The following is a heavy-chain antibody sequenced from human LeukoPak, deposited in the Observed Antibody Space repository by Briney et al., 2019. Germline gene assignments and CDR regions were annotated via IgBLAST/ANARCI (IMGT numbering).Heavy chain of an antibody. V-gene: IGHV4-39*07. CDR2: IFYSGGT. J-gene: IGHJ4*02. CDR3: ARLSTYYYGSGSYYFDY. CDR1: GGSISSSTYY. D-gene: IGHD3-10*01. Sequence: SETLSLTCTVSGGSISSSTYYWGWIRQPPGKGLEWIGSIFYSGGTYYNPSLKSRVTMSVDTSKNQFSLRLSSVNAADTAVYYCARLSTYYYGSGSYYFDYWGQGTLVTVSS.